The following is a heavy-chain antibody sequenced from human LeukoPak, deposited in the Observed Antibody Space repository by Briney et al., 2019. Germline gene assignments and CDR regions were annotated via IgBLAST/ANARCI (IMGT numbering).Heavy chain of an antibody. J-gene: IGHJ4*02. V-gene: IGHV1-3*01. CDR2: INVGNGNT. CDR3: ARGLGSSAYDSVDC. Sequence: ASVKVSCKASGGTFSSYAISWVRQAPGQGLEWMGWINVGNGNTKYSQKFQGRVTITTDTSASTAYMELSSLRSEDTAVYYCARGLGSSAYDSVDCWGQGTLVTVSS. CDR1: GGTFSSYA. D-gene: IGHD5-12*01.